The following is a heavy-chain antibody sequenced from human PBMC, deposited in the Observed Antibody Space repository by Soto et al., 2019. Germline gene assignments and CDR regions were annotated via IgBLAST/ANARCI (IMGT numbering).Heavy chain of an antibody. CDR2: IYHSGDT. CDR1: GYSLTSGYY. D-gene: IGHD6-19*01. CDR3: GGACIVVAGDSVDD. Sequence: SENLSLTCAVSGYSLTSGYYCGWIRQPPGKGLEWIGSIYHSGDTYYNPSLKSRVTISVDTSKNHFSLKLTSVTAADTAVYYCGGACIVVAGDSVDDCGQGSSVIVSS. V-gene: IGHV4-38-2*01. J-gene: IGHJ4*02.